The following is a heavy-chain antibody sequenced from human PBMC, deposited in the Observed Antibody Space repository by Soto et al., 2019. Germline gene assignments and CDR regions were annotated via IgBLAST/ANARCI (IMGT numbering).Heavy chain of an antibody. J-gene: IGHJ4*02. D-gene: IGHD5-12*01. CDR1: GGSISSYY. V-gene: IGHV4-59*01. Sequence: SETLSLTCTVSGGSISSYYWSWIRQPPGKGLEWIGYIYYSGSTKYNPSLKSLVTISVDTSNTQFSLKLSSVTAADTAVYYCVRAGATGKSIGYFDYWGQGTLVTVSS. CDR2: IYYSGST. CDR3: VRAGATGKSIGYFDY.